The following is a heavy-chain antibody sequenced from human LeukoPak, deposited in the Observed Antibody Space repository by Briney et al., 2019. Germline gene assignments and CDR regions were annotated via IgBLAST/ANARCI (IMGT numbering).Heavy chain of an antibody. V-gene: IGHV3-30*02. D-gene: IGHD2-2*01. J-gene: IGHJ4*02. CDR3: AKGIGYCSSTSCRTGY. CDR2: IRYDGSNK. CDR1: GFTFSSYG. Sequence: GGSLRLSCAASGFTFSSYGMHWVRQAPGKGLEWVAFIRYDGSNKYYADSVKGRFTISRDNSKNTLYLQMNSLRAEDTAVYYCAKGIGYCSSTSCRTGYWGQGTLVTVSS.